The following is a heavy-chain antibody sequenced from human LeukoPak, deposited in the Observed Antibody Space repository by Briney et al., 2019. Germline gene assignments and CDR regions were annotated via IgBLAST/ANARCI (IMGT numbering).Heavy chain of an antibody. CDR3: AKEGVWPSPFTIAGYFDY. J-gene: IGHJ4*02. D-gene: IGHD3-3*01. CDR1: GFSISNYW. CDR2: ISYDGSNK. Sequence: PGGSLRLSCAASGFSISNYWMSWVRQAPGKGLEWVAVISYDGSNKYYADSVKGRFTISRDNSKNTLYLQMNSLRAEDTAVYYCAKEGVWPSPFTIAGYFDYWGQGTLVTVSS. V-gene: IGHV3-30*18.